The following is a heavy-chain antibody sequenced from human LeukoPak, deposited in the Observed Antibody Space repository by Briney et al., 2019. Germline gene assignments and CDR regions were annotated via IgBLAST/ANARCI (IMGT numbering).Heavy chain of an antibody. CDR3: ARQGWRGISGLQKRGFDY. CDR2: IYTSGST. J-gene: IGHJ4*02. V-gene: IGHV4-61*02. Sequence: SETLSLTCTVSGGSISSGSYYWSWIRQPAGKGLEWIVRIYTSGSTNYNPSLKSRVTISVDTSKNQFSLKLSSVTAADTAVYYCARQGWRGISGLQKRGFDYWGQGTLVTVSS. D-gene: IGHD3-3*01. CDR1: GGSISSGSYY.